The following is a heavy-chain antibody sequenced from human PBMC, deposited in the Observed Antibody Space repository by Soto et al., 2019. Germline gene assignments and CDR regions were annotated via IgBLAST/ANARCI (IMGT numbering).Heavy chain of an antibody. J-gene: IGHJ6*02. Sequence: GGSLRLSCAASGFTFSTYAMTWVRQAPGKGLEWVSIISSSGDATYYVDSVKGRFTISRDNSRNTLNLQMNSLRAEDTAVYYCAKNGDFRSWGMDVWGQGTTVTVSS. CDR3: AKNGDFRSWGMDV. V-gene: IGHV3-23*01. CDR2: ISSSGDAT. D-gene: IGHD3-3*01. CDR1: GFTFSTYA.